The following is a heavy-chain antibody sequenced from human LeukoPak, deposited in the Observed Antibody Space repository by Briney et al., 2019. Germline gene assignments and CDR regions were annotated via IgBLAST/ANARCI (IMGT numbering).Heavy chain of an antibody. CDR2: IKSKIDGETI. V-gene: IGHV3-15*01. D-gene: IGHD2-21*02. CDR3: TTDWGLSGCGGDCYLP. J-gene: IGHJ5*02. CDR1: GFTFSSYA. Sequence: KSGGSLRLSCAASGFTFSSYAMSWVRQAPGKGLEWVGRIKSKIDGETIEYAAPLKGRFTISRDDSKNTLYLEIISLNTEDAAVYYCTTDWGLSGCGGDCYLPWGQGTLVSVSS.